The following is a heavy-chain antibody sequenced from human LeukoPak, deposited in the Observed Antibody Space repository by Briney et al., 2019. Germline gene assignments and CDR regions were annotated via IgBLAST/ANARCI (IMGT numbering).Heavy chain of an antibody. CDR2: INHRGNT. J-gene: IGHJ2*01. CDR1: GGSFSGFY. Sequence: PSETLSLTCAVYGGSFSGFYWSWIRQPPGKGLVWIGEINHRGNTNYNPSLKSRVTISVDTPKNQFSLKLSSVTAADTAVYYCARVPKYFDLWGRGTLVTVSS. CDR3: ARVPKYFDL. V-gene: IGHV4-34*01.